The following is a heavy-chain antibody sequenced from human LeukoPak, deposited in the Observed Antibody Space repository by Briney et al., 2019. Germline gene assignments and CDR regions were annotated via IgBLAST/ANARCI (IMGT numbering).Heavy chain of an antibody. CDR1: GYTFTSYG. CDR3: ARDHVRIAAAGTVGY. D-gene: IGHD6-13*01. J-gene: IGHJ4*02. CDR2: INPNSGGT. Sequence: ASVKVSCKASGYTFTSYGISWVRQAPGQGLEWMGWINPNSGGTNYAQKFQGRVTMTRDTSISTAYMELSRLRSDDTAVYYCARDHVRIAAAGTVGYWGQGTLVTVSS. V-gene: IGHV1-2*02.